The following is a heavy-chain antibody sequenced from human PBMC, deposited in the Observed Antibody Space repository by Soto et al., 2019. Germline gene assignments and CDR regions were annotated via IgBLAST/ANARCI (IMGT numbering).Heavy chain of an antibody. J-gene: IGHJ6*02. Sequence: SVKVSCTASGGPFIRYGITWIRQAPGQGPEYMGGTIPIFGTANYAQKFQGRVTISADESTTTAYLELSSLRSEDTAVYYCASRSEGGVQDAIWGINYYGLDVWGQGTTVTVS. CDR1: GGPFIRYG. D-gene: IGHD2-2*02. CDR2: TIPIFGTA. CDR3: ASRSEGGVQDAIWGINYYGLDV. V-gene: IGHV1-69*01.